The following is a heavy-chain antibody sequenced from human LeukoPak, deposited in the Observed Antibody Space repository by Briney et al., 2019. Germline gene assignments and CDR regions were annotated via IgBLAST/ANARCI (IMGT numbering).Heavy chain of an antibody. Sequence: GGSLRLSCAASGFTFSRSAVSWVRQAPGEGLEWLSTINGGGGATYYADSVTGRFTISSDASQNTLYLLMNSLRTEDTAVYYCAKANPTPRGVNFDYWGQGTLVTVSS. CDR3: AKANPTPRGVNFDY. D-gene: IGHD3-10*01. J-gene: IGHJ4*02. CDR1: GFTFSRSA. CDR2: INGGGGAT. V-gene: IGHV3-23*01.